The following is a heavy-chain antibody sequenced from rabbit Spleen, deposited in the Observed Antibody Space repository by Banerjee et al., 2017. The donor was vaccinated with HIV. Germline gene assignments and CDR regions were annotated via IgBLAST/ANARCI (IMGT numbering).Heavy chain of an antibody. J-gene: IGHJ4*01. D-gene: IGHD4-1*01. CDR2: IYSGIGYT. CDR1: GVSFTSNYY. V-gene: IGHV1S40*01. CDR3: ARVSETSGWGEDL. Sequence: QSLEESGGGLVKPGGTLTLTCTVSGVSFTSNYYMCWVRQAPGKGLEWIGYIYSGIGYTYYASWVKGRFTISKTSSTTVTLQMTSLTVADTATYFCARVSETSGWGEDLWGPGTLVTVS.